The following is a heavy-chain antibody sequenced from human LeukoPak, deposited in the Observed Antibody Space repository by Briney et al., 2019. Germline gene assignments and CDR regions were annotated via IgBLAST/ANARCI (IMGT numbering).Heavy chain of an antibody. Sequence: PSETLFLTCTVSGDSISSNYWSWIRQPPGKGLEWIGYISNSGSTKYNPSLRGRVTISVDTPKNLFSLKLTSMTAADTAFYCARCRDEFADYGFTSWGQGTLVTVSS. J-gene: IGHJ1*01. D-gene: IGHD4-17*01. CDR3: ARCRDEFADYGFTS. CDR1: GDSISSNY. V-gene: IGHV4-59*01. CDR2: ISNSGST.